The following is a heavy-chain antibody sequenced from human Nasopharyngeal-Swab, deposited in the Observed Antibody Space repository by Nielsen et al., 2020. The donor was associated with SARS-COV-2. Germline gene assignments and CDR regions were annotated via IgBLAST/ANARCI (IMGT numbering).Heavy chain of an antibody. CDR3: ARQIAARFDY. D-gene: IGHD6-6*01. V-gene: IGHV4-4*01. CDR2: IYHSGST. Sequence: WIRQPPGKGLEWIGEIYHSGSTNYNPSLKSRVTISVDKSKNQYSLKLSSVTAADKAGDAGARQIAARFDYWGQGTLVTVSS. J-gene: IGHJ4*02.